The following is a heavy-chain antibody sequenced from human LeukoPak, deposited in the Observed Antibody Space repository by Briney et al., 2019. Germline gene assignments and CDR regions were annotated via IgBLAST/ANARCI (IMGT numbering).Heavy chain of an antibody. D-gene: IGHD6-13*01. CDR1: GGSISSSNFY. Sequence: SETLSLTCTVSGGSISSSNFYWGWLRQPPGKGLEWIGSIYYSGSTYYNPSLKSRVSISVDTSKNQFSLKLSSVTAADTAVYYCARVGHIAAAGSEFDYWGQGTLVTVSS. V-gene: IGHV4-39*07. J-gene: IGHJ4*02. CDR2: IYYSGST. CDR3: ARVGHIAAAGSEFDY.